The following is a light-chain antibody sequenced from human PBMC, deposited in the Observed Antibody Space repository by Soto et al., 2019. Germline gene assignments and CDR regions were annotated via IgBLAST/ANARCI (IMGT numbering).Light chain of an antibody. CDR1: SSDVGGYNY. CDR2: DVS. J-gene: IGLJ2*01. Sequence: QSALTQPGSVSGSPGQSIPLSCTGTSSDVGGYNYVSWYQQHPGKAPKLMIYDVSNRPSGVSNRCPGSKSGNTASLTISGLQAENEADYYCSSYTSSSTVVFGGGTKRTVL. V-gene: IGLV2-14*01. CDR3: SSYTSSSTVV.